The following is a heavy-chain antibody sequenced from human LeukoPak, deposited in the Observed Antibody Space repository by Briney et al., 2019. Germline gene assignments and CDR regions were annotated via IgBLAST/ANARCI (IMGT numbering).Heavy chain of an antibody. V-gene: IGHV4-59*12. CDR3: ARGGSANYYYYYMDV. Sequence: SETLSLTCTVSGGSISSYYWSWIRQPPGKGLEWIGEIYHSGSTNYNPSLKSRVTISVDKSKNQFSLKLSSVTAADTAVYYCARGGSANYYYYYMDVWGKGTTVTVSS. CDR2: IYHSGST. J-gene: IGHJ6*03. D-gene: IGHD6-19*01. CDR1: GGSISSYY.